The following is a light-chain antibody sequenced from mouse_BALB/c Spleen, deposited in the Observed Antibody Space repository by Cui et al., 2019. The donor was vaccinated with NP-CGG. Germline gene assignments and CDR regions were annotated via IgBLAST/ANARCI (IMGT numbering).Light chain of an antibody. CDR3: ALWFSNHWV. J-gene: IGLJ1*01. Sequence: QAVVTQESALTTSPGEKVKLTCRPTTGAVTTSNYSNWVQEKPDHLFTVLKGVTTNRVPGVPARFSGSRMGEKVALTITGAKTEDEAIYFCALWFSNHWVFGGGTKLTVL. CDR1: TGAVTTSNY. CDR2: VTT. V-gene: IGLV1*01.